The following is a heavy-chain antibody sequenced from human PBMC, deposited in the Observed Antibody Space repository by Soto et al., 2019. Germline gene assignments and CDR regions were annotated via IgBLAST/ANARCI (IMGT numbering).Heavy chain of an antibody. CDR3: AKVIDSSGWYPYFDY. CDR1: GFTFSSYA. Sequence: GSLRLSCAASGFTFSSYAMSWVRQAPGKGLEWVSAISGSGGSTYYADSVKGRFTISRDNSKNTLYLQMNSLRAEDTAVYYCAKVIDSSGWYPYFDYWGQGALVTVSS. D-gene: IGHD6-19*01. J-gene: IGHJ4*02. CDR2: ISGSGGST. V-gene: IGHV3-23*01.